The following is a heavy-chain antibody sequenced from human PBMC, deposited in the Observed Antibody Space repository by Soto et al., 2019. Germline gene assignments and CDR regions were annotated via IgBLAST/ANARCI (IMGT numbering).Heavy chain of an antibody. CDR2: ISHDGINN. Sequence: QVRLVESGGGVVQPGRSLSLSCTASGFSFSRYAMYWFRQPPGKGLEWVAVISHDGINNHYADSVKGRVTVSRDNFNRSLDLQLNSLTGEDTAMYYCARDMYSSDYFVKWCEPWWQGTLVTVSS. V-gene: IGHV3-30-3*01. CDR3: ARDMYSSDYFVKWCEP. J-gene: IGHJ5*02. D-gene: IGHD6-19*01. CDR1: GFSFSRYA.